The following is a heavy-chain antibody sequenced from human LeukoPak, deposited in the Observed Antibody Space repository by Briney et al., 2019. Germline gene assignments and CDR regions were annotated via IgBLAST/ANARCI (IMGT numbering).Heavy chain of an antibody. CDR2: ISGSGGAT. Sequence: PGGSLRLSCAASGFTFSSYAMSWVRQAPGKGLEWVSVISGSGGATYYADSVKGRFTISRDNSKNTLYLQMNSLRAEDTAVYYCAKDGVATITFDSWGQGTLVTVSS. CDR1: GFTFSSYA. V-gene: IGHV3-23*01. J-gene: IGHJ4*02. CDR3: AKDGVATITFDS. D-gene: IGHD5-12*01.